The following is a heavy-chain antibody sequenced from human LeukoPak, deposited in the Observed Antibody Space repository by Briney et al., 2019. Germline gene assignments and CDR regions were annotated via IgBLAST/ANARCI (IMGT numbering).Heavy chain of an antibody. V-gene: IGHV4-4*07. Sequence: SETLSLTCTVSGGSISSYYWSWIRQPAGEGLEWIGHIYSTGSTNYNPSLKSRVTLSVDRSKNQFSLRLNSVTAADTAVYYCAREYYTSGSFDYWGQGTLVTVSS. CDR3: AREYYTSGSFDY. CDR2: IYSTGST. J-gene: IGHJ4*02. D-gene: IGHD3-10*01. CDR1: GGSISSYY.